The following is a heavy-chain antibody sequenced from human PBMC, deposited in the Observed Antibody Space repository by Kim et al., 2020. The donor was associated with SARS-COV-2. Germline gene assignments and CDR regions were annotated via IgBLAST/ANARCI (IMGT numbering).Heavy chain of an antibody. CDR3: ARAVLWFGELLDYFDY. J-gene: IGHJ4*02. D-gene: IGHD3-10*01. Sequence: SVKGRFTISRDNSKNTLYLQMNSLRAEDTAVYYCARAVLWFGELLDYFDYWGQGTLVTVSS. V-gene: IGHV3-30*01.